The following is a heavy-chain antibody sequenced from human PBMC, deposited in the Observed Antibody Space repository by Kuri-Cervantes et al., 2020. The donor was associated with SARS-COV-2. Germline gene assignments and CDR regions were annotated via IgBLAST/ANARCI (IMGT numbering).Heavy chain of an antibody. Sequence: SETLSLTCTVSGYPISSGYYWGWIRQPPGKGLEWIGSIYHSGSTYYNPSLKGRVTISVDTSKNQFSLKLSSVTAADTAVYYCARAGIGAVAGNFDYWGQGTLVTVSS. CDR3: ARAGIGAVAGNFDY. V-gene: IGHV4-38-2*02. CDR1: GYPISSGYY. D-gene: IGHD6-19*01. CDR2: IYHSGST. J-gene: IGHJ4*02.